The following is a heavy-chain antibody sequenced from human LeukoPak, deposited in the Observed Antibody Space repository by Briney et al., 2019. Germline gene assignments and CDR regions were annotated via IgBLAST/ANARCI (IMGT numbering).Heavy chain of an antibody. CDR2: INHSGST. CDR3: ARDPPPKAQKPPRHVVFDI. Sequence: SETLSLTCAVYGGSFSGYYWSWIRQPPGKGLEWIGEINHSGSTNYNPSLRSRVTMSVDTSKNQFSLKLSSVTAADTAVYYCARDPPPKAQKPPRHVVFDIWGQGTMVTVFS. J-gene: IGHJ3*02. V-gene: IGHV4-34*01. CDR1: GGSFSGYY. D-gene: IGHD3-10*02.